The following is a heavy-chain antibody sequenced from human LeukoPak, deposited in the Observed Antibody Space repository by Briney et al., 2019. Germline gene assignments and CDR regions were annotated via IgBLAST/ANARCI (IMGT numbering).Heavy chain of an antibody. CDR3: AAYYYDSGTSSRGGFDY. CDR2: IGSDGRTT. Sequence: GGSLRLSCAASGFTFSSYVMSWVRQAPGKGLVWVSVIGSDGRTTSYADSVKGRFTTSRDNSKNTVYLKMDSLRPEDTAVHYCAAYYYDSGTSSRGGFDYWGQGAQVTVSS. D-gene: IGHD3-10*01. V-gene: IGHV3-23*01. CDR1: GFTFSSYV. J-gene: IGHJ4*02.